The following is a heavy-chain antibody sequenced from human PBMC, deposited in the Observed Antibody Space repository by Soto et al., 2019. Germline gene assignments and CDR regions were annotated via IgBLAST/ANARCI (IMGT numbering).Heavy chain of an antibody. V-gene: IGHV3-30*03. CDR1: GFTFSSYG. CDR2: ISYDGSNK. D-gene: IGHD3-10*01. J-gene: IGHJ4*02. CDR3: ARGSKDSYPGSRIFDF. Sequence: GGSLRLSCAASGFTFSSYGMHWVRQAPGKGLEWVAVISYDGSNKYYADSVRGRFAISRDNSKNTLYLQMSSLRAEDSAIYYCARGSKDSYPGSRIFDFWGRGTLVTVSS.